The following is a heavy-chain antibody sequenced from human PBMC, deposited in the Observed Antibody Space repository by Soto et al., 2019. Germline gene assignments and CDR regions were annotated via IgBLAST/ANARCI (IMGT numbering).Heavy chain of an antibody. Sequence: GGSLRLSCAASGFTFSSYGMHWVRQAPGKGLEWVAVISYDGSNKYYADSVKGRFTISRDNSKNTLYLQMNSLRAEDTAVYYCAKDLWAAAGTPYYYYYMDVWGKGTTVTVSS. CDR3: AKDLWAAAGTPYYYYYMDV. CDR2: ISYDGSNK. CDR1: GFTFSSYG. V-gene: IGHV3-30*18. D-gene: IGHD6-13*01. J-gene: IGHJ6*03.